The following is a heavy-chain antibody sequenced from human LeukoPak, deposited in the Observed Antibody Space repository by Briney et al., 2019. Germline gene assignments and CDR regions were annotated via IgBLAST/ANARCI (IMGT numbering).Heavy chain of an antibody. CDR2: VKGDGRTT. CDR3: ATGHSYGYDY. D-gene: IGHD5-18*01. Sequence: SGGSLRLSCAASGLTLSDFWMHWVRQPPGKGLVWVALVKGDGRTTIYADSVKGRFTISRDNAKNTLYLQMNSLRADDSGVYYCATGHSYGYDYWGQGVLVTVSS. CDR1: GLTLSDFW. V-gene: IGHV3-74*01. J-gene: IGHJ4*02.